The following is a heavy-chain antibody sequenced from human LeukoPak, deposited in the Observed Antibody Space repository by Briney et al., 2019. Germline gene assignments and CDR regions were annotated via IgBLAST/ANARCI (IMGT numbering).Heavy chain of an antibody. Sequence: PGGSLRLSCAASGFTFSSYSMNWVRQAPGKGLEWVSSISSSSSYRDYADLVKGRFTISRDNAKNSLYLQMNSLRAEDTAVYYCARDYDFWSGYYTYYYYYYYMDVWGKGTTVTVSS. D-gene: IGHD3-3*01. CDR2: ISSSSSYR. V-gene: IGHV3-21*01. CDR1: GFTFSSYS. CDR3: ARDYDFWSGYYTYYYYYYYMDV. J-gene: IGHJ6*03.